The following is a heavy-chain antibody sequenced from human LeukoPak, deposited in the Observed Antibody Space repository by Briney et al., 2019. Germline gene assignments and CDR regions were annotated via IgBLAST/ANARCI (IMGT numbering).Heavy chain of an antibody. CDR3: SRDPYGE. D-gene: IGHD3-10*01. V-gene: IGHV6-1*01. Sequence: SQTLPLTCVISGDSVSSNSAAWNWIRQSPSRGLEWLGRTYYRSKWYRHYAVSVKSRITINPDTSRNQFSLELNSVTPEDTAVYYCSRDPYGEWGQGTLVTVSS. CDR1: GDSVSSNSAA. J-gene: IGHJ1*01. CDR2: TYYRSKWYR.